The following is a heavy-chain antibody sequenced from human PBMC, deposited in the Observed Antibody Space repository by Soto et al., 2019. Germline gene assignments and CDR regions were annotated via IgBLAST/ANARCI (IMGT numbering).Heavy chain of an antibody. CDR1: GYSFISYW. D-gene: IGHD2-2*03. CDR2: FYPGDSTS. J-gene: IGHJ3*02. CDR3: ARIIGYCRNNDCSWTFDS. V-gene: IGHV5-51*01. Sequence: PGESLKISCKTSGYSFISYWVAWVRQKPGKGLEWMGTFYPGDSTSTYSPSFQGQVTISVDKSISTAYLHLSSLKASDTAMYYCARIIGYCRNNDCSWTFDSWGQGTTGTVSS.